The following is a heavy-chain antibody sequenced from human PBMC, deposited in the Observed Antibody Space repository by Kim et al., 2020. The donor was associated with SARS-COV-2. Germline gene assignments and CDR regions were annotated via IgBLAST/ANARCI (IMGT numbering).Heavy chain of an antibody. V-gene: IGHV3-21*01. CDR3: ARDRHYGSGSSGGLDL. J-gene: IGHJ2*01. Sequence: GGSLRLSCAASGFTFSSYSMNWVRQAPGKGLEWVSSISSSSSYIYYADSVKGRFTISRDNAKNSLYLQMNSLRAEDTAVYYCARDRHYGSGSSGGLDLWGRGTLVTVSS. CDR2: ISSSSSYI. D-gene: IGHD3-10*01. CDR1: GFTFSSYS.